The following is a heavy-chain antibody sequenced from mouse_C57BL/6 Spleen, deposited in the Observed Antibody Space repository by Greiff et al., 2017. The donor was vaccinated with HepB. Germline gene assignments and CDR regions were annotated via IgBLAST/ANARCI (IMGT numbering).Heavy chain of an antibody. V-gene: IGHV1-22*01. CDR1: GYTFTDYN. CDR3: ASGWDWFAY. CDR2: INPNNGGT. Sequence: EVQRVESGPELVKPGASVKMSCKASGYTFTDYNMHWVKQSHGKSLEWIGYINPNNGGTSYNQKFKGKATLTVNKSSSTAYMELRSLTSEDSAVYYCASGWDWFAYWGQGTLVTVSA. D-gene: IGHD1-1*02. J-gene: IGHJ3*01.